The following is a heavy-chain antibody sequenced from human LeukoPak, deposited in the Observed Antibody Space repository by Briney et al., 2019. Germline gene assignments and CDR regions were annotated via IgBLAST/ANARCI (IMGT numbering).Heavy chain of an antibody. Sequence: GGSLRLSCAASGFTFSSYAMSWVRQAPGKGLEWVSAISGSGGSTYYADSVKGRFTISRDNSKNTLYLQMNSLRAEDTAVYYCAKGKSETFSPPNDYWGQGTLVTVSS. V-gene: IGHV3-23*01. CDR2: ISGSGGST. D-gene: IGHD3-16*01. J-gene: IGHJ4*02. CDR1: GFTFSSYA. CDR3: AKGKSETFSPPNDY.